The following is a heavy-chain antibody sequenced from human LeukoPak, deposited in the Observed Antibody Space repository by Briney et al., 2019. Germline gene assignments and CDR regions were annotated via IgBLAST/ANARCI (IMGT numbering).Heavy chain of an antibody. V-gene: IGHV1-69*06. CDR3: ARNGAVAGLYYFDY. CDR1: GGTFSSYA. D-gene: IGHD6-19*01. Sequence: ASVKVSCKASGGTFSSYAISWVRQAPGQGLEWMGGIIPIFGTANYAQKFQGRVTITADKSTSTAYMELSSLRSEDTAVYYCARNGAVAGLYYFDYWGQGTLVTVSS. CDR2: IIPIFGTA. J-gene: IGHJ4*02.